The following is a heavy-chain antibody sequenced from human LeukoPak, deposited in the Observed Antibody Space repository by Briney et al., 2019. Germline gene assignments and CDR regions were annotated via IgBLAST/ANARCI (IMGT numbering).Heavy chain of an antibody. CDR1: GFTFDDYA. Sequence: PGRSLRLSCAASGFTFDDYAMHWVRQAPGKGLEWVSGISWNSGSIGYADSVKGRFTISRDNAKNSLYLQMNSLRAEDTALYYCAKDLSSQWRGGSCPDYWGQGTLVTVSS. V-gene: IGHV3-9*01. D-gene: IGHD2-15*01. CDR2: ISWNSGSI. CDR3: AKDLSSQWRGGSCPDY. J-gene: IGHJ4*02.